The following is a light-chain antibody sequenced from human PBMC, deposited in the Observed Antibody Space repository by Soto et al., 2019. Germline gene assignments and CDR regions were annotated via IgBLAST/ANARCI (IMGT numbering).Light chain of an antibody. Sequence: DIQMTQSPSSLSASVGDRDTITCRASQSISSYLNWYQQKPGKAPKLLIYAASSLQSGVPSRFSGSGSGTDFTLTIRSLQPEDFAPYYCQQSYSTPLTFGGGTKVEIK. J-gene: IGKJ4*01. CDR3: QQSYSTPLT. CDR2: AAS. CDR1: QSISSY. V-gene: IGKV1-39*01.